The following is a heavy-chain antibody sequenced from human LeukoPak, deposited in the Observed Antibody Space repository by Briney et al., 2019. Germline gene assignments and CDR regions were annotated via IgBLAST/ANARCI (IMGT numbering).Heavy chain of an antibody. Sequence: GGSLRLSCITSGLTFGDFAMSWFRRAPGKGLEWVGFIRSKAYGGTTESVASVKGRFTISRDNAKNSLYLQMNSLRAEDTAVYYCARDGTNSPRDAFDIWGQGTMVTVSS. V-gene: IGHV3-49*03. J-gene: IGHJ3*02. CDR1: GLTFGDFA. D-gene: IGHD4-23*01. CDR2: IRSKAYGGTT. CDR3: ARDGTNSPRDAFDI.